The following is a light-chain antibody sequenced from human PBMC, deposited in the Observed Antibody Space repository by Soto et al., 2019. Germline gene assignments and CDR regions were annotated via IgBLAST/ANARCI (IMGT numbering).Light chain of an antibody. J-gene: IGKJ1*01. Sequence: EIVLTQSPGTLSLSPGERATLSCRAIQSISSSYLAWYQQKPGQAPRLLIYGASSRATGIPDRFSGRGSGTDFTLTISRLEPEDFAVYYCQQYGSTPPWTFGQGTKVDIK. CDR1: QSISSSY. CDR3: QQYGSTPPWT. CDR2: GAS. V-gene: IGKV3-20*01.